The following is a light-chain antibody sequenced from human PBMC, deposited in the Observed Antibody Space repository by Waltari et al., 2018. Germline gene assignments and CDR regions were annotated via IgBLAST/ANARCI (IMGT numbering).Light chain of an antibody. CDR2: DAS. V-gene: IGKV1-33*01. CDR1: QDINKF. J-gene: IGKJ1*01. Sequence: DIQMTQSPSSLSASVGDRVTITCQASQDINKFLNWFQQKPGKAPKHRIYDASNLEAGVHSRFSGSGSGTDFTFTISSLQPEDIGTYYCQQYALLPPTWTFGQGTKVELK. CDR3: QQYALLPPTWT.